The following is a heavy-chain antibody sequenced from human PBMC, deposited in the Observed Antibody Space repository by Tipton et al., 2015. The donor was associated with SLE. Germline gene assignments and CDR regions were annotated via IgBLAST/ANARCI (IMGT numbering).Heavy chain of an antibody. D-gene: IGHD3-16*01. CDR3: ARFEGADKWFDP. V-gene: IGHV5-51*03. CDR2: IYPSDSDT. CDR1: GYIFTRYW. Sequence: QLVQSGAEVKKPGESLRISCKGSGYIFTRYWVGWVRQMPGKSLEWMGIIYPSDSDTRYSPSFEGQVTISADKSISTAYLHWSSLQASDTAMYYCARFEGADKWFDPWGQGTLVTVS. J-gene: IGHJ5*02.